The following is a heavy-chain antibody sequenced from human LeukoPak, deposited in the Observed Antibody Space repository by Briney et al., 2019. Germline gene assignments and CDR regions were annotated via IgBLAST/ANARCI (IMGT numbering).Heavy chain of an antibody. CDR3: ARERGSFDY. J-gene: IGHJ4*02. CDR2: ISYDGSNK. D-gene: IGHD2-15*01. Sequence: QSGGSLRLSCAASGFTFSSYAMRWVRKAPGKGLEWVAVISYDGSNKYYADSVKGRFTISRDNSKNTLYLQMNSLRAEDTAVYYCARERGSFDYWGQGTLVTVSS. V-gene: IGHV3-30*01. CDR1: GFTFSSYA.